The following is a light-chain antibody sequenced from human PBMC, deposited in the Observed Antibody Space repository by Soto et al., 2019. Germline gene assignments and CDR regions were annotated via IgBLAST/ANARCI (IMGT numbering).Light chain of an antibody. CDR3: QHYSSYSEA. V-gene: IGKV1-5*03. CDR2: KAS. J-gene: IGKJ1*01. CDR1: QTISSW. Sequence: DIQMTQAPSTLSGSVGDRVTITCRSRQTISSWLAWDQQKPGKPPKLLMYKASTLKSGVPSRLSGSGSATVFTLTISSLYPDDFATSYYQHYSSYSEAFRQGTKVDI.